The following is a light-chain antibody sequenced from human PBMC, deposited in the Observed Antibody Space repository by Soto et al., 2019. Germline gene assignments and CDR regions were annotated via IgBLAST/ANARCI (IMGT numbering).Light chain of an antibody. Sequence: EIVLTQSPGTLSLSPGERATLSCRASQRVSSSYLAWYQRKVGQAPRLLIYGASSRATGIPDRFSGSGSGTDFTLTISRLEPEDFAVYYCQQYGSSPSTFGVGTKVEIK. CDR1: QRVSSSY. V-gene: IGKV3-20*01. J-gene: IGKJ4*01. CDR3: QQYGSSPST. CDR2: GAS.